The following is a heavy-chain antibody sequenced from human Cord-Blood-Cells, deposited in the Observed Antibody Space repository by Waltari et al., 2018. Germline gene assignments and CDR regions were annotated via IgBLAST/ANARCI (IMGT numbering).Heavy chain of an antibody. CDR2: IWYDGSNK. CDR3: ARGTNFDY. Sequence: QVQLVESGGGVVQPERSLRLSCAASGFTFSSYGMHWVRQAPGKGLELVAVIWYDGSNKYYADSVKGRFTITRDNSKNTLYLQMNSLRAEDTAVYYCARGTNFDYWGQGTLVTVSS. CDR1: GFTFSSYG. J-gene: IGHJ4*02. V-gene: IGHV3-33*01.